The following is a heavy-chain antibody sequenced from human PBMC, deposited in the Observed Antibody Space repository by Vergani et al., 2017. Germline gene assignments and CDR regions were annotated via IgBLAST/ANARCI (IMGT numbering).Heavy chain of an antibody. CDR2: ISSSSSYI. CDR1: GFTFSSYS. J-gene: IGHJ4*02. Sequence: EVQLVESGGGLVNPGGSLRLSCAASGFTFSSYSMNWVRQAPGKGLEWVSSISSSSSYIYYADSVKGRFTISRDNAKNSLYLQMNSLRAEDTAVYYCARVMAAAGDFDYWGQGTLVTVSS. D-gene: IGHD6-13*01. CDR3: ARVMAAAGDFDY. V-gene: IGHV3-21*01.